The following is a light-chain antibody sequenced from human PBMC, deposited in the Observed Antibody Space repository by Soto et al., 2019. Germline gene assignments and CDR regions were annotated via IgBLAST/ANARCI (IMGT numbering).Light chain of an antibody. CDR2: DAS. CDR3: QQRSNWPIT. J-gene: IGKJ5*01. V-gene: IGKV3-11*01. CDR1: QSVDSN. Sequence: EIVMTQSPVSLSVSPGERATLSCRASQSVDSNLAWYQQKPGQAPRLLIYDASTRATGIPARFSGSGSGTDFTLTISSLEPEDFAVYYCQQRSNWPITFGQGTRLEIK.